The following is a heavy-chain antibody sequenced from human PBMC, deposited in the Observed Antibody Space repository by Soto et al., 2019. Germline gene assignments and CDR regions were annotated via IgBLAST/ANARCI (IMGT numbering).Heavy chain of an antibody. D-gene: IGHD3-3*01. CDR2: ISGSGGST. CDR1: GFTFSSYA. V-gene: IGHV3-23*01. CDR3: AKEWAIFGPTLVDPLDY. J-gene: IGHJ4*02. Sequence: EVQLLESGGGLVQPGGSLRLSCAASGFTFSSYAMSWVRQAPGKGLEWVSAISGSGGSTYYADSVKGRFTISRDNSKNTLYLQMNSLRAEDTAVYYCAKEWAIFGPTLVDPLDYWGQGTLVTVSS.